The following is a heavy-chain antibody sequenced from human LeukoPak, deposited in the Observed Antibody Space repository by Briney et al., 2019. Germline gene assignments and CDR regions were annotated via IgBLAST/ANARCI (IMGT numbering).Heavy chain of an antibody. V-gene: IGHV3-21*01. D-gene: IGHD2-2*01. Sequence: GGSLRLSCAASGFTFSSHSMNWVRQAPGKGLEWVSSISSSSSYIYYADSVKGRFTISRDNAKNSLYLQMNSLRAEDTAVYYCASPLKDCSSASCYSQEINWGQGTLVTVSS. CDR2: ISSSSSYI. J-gene: IGHJ4*02. CDR3: ASPLKDCSSASCYSQEIN. CDR1: GFTFSSHS.